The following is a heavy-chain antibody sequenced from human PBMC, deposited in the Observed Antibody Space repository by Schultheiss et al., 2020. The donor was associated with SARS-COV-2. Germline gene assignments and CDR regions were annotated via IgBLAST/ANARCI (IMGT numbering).Heavy chain of an antibody. CDR1: GFTFSSYA. CDR3: AINYYDSSGYPWPYYYYYGMDV. D-gene: IGHD3-22*01. J-gene: IGHJ6*02. V-gene: IGHV3-64*04. CDR2: ISSNGGST. Sequence: GESLKISCSASGFTFSSYAMHWVRQAPGKGLEYVSAISSNGGSTYYADSVKGRFTISRDNSKNTLYLQMNSLRAEDTAVYYCAINYYDSSGYPWPYYYYYGMDVWGQGTTVTVSS.